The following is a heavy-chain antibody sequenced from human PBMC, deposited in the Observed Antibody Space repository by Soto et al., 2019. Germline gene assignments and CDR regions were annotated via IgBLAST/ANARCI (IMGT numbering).Heavy chain of an antibody. CDR3: ARAYYDFWSGLCALSFNGMDV. D-gene: IGHD3-3*01. V-gene: IGHV3-30-3*01. J-gene: IGHJ6*02. Sequence: GGSLRLSCAASGFTFSSYAMRWVRQAPGKGLEWVAVISYDGSNKYYADSVKGRFTISRDNSKNTLYLQMNSLRAEDTAVYYCARAYYDFWSGLCALSFNGMDVWGQGTTVTVSS. CDR2: ISYDGSNK. CDR1: GFTFSSYA.